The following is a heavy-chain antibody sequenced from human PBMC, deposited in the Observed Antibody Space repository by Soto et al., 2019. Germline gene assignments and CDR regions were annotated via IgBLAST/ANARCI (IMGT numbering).Heavy chain of an antibody. V-gene: IGHV1-3*01. CDR1: GYTFTSYA. Sequence: QVQLVQSGAEVKKPGASVKVCCKASGYTFTSYAMHWVRQAPGQRLEWMGWINAGNGNTKYSQKFQGRVTITRDTSASTAYMELSSLRSEDTAVYYCARAAVAGRLLYYWGQGTLVTVSS. CDR3: ARAAVAGRLLYY. J-gene: IGHJ4*02. CDR2: INAGNGNT. D-gene: IGHD6-19*01.